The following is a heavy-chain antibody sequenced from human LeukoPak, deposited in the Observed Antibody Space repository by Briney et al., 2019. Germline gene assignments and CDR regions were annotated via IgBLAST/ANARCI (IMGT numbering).Heavy chain of an antibody. J-gene: IGHJ3*02. V-gene: IGHV1-8*01. D-gene: IGHD3-22*01. CDR2: MNPNSGNT. Sequence: GASVKVSCKASGYTFTSYDINWVRQATGQGLEWMGWMNPNSGNTGYAQKFQGRVTMTRNTSISTAYMELSSLRSEDTAVYYCARGSPQDSITMIVVVITNAFDIWGQGTMVTVSS. CDR3: ARGSPQDSITMIVVVITNAFDI. CDR1: GYTFTSYD.